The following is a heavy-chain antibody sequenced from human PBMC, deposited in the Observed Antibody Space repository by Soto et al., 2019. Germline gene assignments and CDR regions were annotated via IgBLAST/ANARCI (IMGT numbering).Heavy chain of an antibody. J-gene: IGHJ4*01. CDR1: GGTFSNHL. V-gene: IGHV1-69*08. CDR3: ASGSLYGSGSYPVDY. CDR2: IIPLFGTL. D-gene: IGHD3-10*01. Sequence: QVQLVQSGAEVKKPGSSVNVSCKASGGTFSNHLISWVRQAPGQGLEWMGTIIPLFGTLNYAQKLQGRVTLSADRSTSTAYVALSSLRSDDTAVYYCASGSLYGSGSYPVDYWGQGTLVTVSS.